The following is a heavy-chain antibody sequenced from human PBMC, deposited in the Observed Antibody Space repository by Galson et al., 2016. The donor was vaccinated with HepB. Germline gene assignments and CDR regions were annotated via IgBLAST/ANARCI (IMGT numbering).Heavy chain of an antibody. D-gene: IGHD7-27*01. CDR3: ARDLTGADN. Sequence: SLRLSCAASGFTLSSYSMNWVRQAPGKGLEWVAFISDSTTTIYYADSVKGRFTISRDTGKNSLYLQMNSLRDEDTAVYYCARDLTGADNWGQGTLVTVSS. V-gene: IGHV3-48*02. CDR2: ISDSTTTI. CDR1: GFTLSSYS. J-gene: IGHJ4*02.